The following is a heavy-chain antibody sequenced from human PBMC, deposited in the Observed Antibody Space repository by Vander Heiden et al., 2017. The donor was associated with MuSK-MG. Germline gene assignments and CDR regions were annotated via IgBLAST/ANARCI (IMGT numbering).Heavy chain of an antibody. Sequence: VQLQQWGAGLLKPSETLSLTCAVYGGSFSGYYWSWIRQPPGKGLEWIGEINHRGSTNYNPSLKSRVTRSVDTSKNQFSLKLSSVTAAGTAVYYCASSRTERYFDYWGQGTLVTVSS. J-gene: IGHJ4*02. CDR3: ASSRTERYFDY. CDR1: GGSFSGYY. V-gene: IGHV4-34*01. CDR2: INHRGST. D-gene: IGHD6-25*01.